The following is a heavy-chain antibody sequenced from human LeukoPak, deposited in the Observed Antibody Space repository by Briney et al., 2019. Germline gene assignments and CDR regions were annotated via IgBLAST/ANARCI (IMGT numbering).Heavy chain of an antibody. Sequence: PGGSLRLSCAASGFTFSSYGMSWVRQAPGKGLEWVANIKQDGSEKYYVDSVKGRFTISRDNAKNSLYLQMNSLRAEDTAVYCCARVPSYGDYYYYYGMDVWGQGTTVTVSS. J-gene: IGHJ6*02. CDR1: GFTFSSYG. CDR3: ARVPSYGDYYYYYGMDV. CDR2: IKQDGSEK. V-gene: IGHV3-7*05. D-gene: IGHD4-17*01.